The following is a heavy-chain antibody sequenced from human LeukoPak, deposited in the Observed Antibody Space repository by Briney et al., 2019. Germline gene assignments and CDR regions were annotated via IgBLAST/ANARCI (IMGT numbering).Heavy chain of an antibody. CDR3: ASHRTGDYYWYFAL. Sequence: PSETLSLTCTVSGGSISSSSYYWGWIRQPPGKGLEWIGSIYYSGTTYYNPSLNSRVTISADTSNKQVSLRLSSVTAADTAVYYCASHRTGDYYWYFALWGRGTLVTVSP. J-gene: IGHJ2*01. CDR2: IYYSGTT. CDR1: GGSISSSSYY. V-gene: IGHV4-39*07. D-gene: IGHD7-27*01.